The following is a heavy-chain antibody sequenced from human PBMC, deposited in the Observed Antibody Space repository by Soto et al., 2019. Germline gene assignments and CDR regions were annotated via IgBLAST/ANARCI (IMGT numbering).Heavy chain of an antibody. J-gene: IGHJ6*03. Sequence: EVQLVESGGGLVQPGGSLRLSCAASGFTFNNYWMHWVRQAPGEGLAWVSRMNSDGSSTNYADSVKGRFTISRDNAKNTLYLQMNSLRAEDTGVYYCARGAIYYYYMDVWGKGTKVTVSS. CDR1: GFTFNNYW. CDR2: MNSDGSST. D-gene: IGHD2-2*01. CDR3: ARGAIYYYYMDV. V-gene: IGHV3-74*01.